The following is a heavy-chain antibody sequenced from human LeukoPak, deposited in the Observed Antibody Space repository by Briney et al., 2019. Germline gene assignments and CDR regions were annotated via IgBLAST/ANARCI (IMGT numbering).Heavy chain of an antibody. Sequence: PRGSLRLSCAASGFTFSSYSMNWVRQAPGKGLEWVSSISSSSSYIYYADSVKGRFTISRDNAKNSLYLQMNSLRAEDTAVYYCAGGGVVVAATIYWGQGTLVTVSS. J-gene: IGHJ4*02. CDR2: ISSSSSYI. D-gene: IGHD2-15*01. V-gene: IGHV3-21*01. CDR1: GFTFSSYS. CDR3: AGGGVVVAATIY.